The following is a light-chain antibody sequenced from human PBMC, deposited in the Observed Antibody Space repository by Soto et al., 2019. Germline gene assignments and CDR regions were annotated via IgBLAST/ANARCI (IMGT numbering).Light chain of an antibody. CDR3: QQYNNWPRT. V-gene: IGKV3-15*01. Sequence: EIVMTQSPATLSVSPGERATLCCRASQTVSSNLAWYQQKPGQAPRLLIYGASNRATGIPARFSGSGSGTEFTLTISSLQSEDFAVYFCQQYNNWPRTFGQGTKVEIK. J-gene: IGKJ1*01. CDR1: QTVSSN. CDR2: GAS.